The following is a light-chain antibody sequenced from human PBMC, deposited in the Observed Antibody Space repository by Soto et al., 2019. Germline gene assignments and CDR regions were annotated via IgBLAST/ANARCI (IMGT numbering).Light chain of an antibody. Sequence: ETVMTQSPATLSVSPGERATLSCRASQSVSSNLAWYQQKPGQAPRLLIYGASTRATGIPARFSGSGSGTEFTLTISSLQSEDFAVYYCPQYNNWPRGTFGQGTRLEIK. CDR1: QSVSSN. V-gene: IGKV3-15*01. CDR3: PQYNNWPRGT. CDR2: GAS. J-gene: IGKJ5*01.